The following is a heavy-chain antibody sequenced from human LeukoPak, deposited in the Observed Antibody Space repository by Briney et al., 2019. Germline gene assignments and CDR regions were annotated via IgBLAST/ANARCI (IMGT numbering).Heavy chain of an antibody. CDR3: AKVAGSSWGTNFDH. J-gene: IGHJ4*02. Sequence: GGSLRLSCAVSGFTFDDYAMHWVRQAPGKGLEWVSGITWNSGSIDYADSVKGRFTISRDNAKNSLYLQMNSLRAEDTALYYCAKVAGSSWGTNFDHWGQGTLVTVSS. CDR1: GFTFDDYA. V-gene: IGHV3-9*01. D-gene: IGHD6-13*01. CDR2: ITWNSGSI.